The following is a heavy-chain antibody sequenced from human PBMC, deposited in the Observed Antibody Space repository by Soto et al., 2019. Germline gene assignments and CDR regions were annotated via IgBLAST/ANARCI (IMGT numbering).Heavy chain of an antibody. CDR1: GYTFTSYG. J-gene: IGHJ4*02. CDR3: ASSLLAGYGLEGEGD. CDR2: ISGYNGNT. D-gene: IGHD5-18*01. Sequence: QVQLVQSGAEVKKPGASVKVSCKASGYTFTSYGISWVRQAPGQGLAWMGWISGYNGNTKNAQKIQARVTMPTAPSTSKAQMVPRSLSSADTAVCYCASSLLAGYGLEGEGDWGQGTLVSVSS. V-gene: IGHV1-18*01.